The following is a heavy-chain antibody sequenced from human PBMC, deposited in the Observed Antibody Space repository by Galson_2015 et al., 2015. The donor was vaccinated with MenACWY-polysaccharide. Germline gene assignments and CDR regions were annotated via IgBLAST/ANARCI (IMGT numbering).Heavy chain of an antibody. Sequence: SLRLSCAASGFSFSHYWMHWVRQAPGAGLVWVSRINEDGATINYADSVKGRFTISRDNAKNTLYLQMNSLRPEDTALYYCVEDMSGPDDYWGQGTLATVSS. CDR2: INEDGATI. J-gene: IGHJ4*02. CDR3: VEDMSGPDDY. CDR1: GFSFSHYW. D-gene: IGHD3-10*01. V-gene: IGHV3-74*01.